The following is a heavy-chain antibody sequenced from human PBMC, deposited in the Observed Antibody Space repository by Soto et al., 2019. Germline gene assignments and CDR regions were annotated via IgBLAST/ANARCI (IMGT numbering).Heavy chain of an antibody. Sequence: QVQLQESGPGLVKPSQTLSLTCAVSGGSISSGNYYWSWIRQHPGMGLEWIGYISYSGNTYYHPSLKSRVTISVDTSKTQFSLELSSVTTADTAVYYCARGVKIWGQGTLVTVSS. J-gene: IGHJ4*02. CDR2: ISYSGNT. CDR1: GGSISSGNYY. V-gene: IGHV4-31*11. CDR3: ARGVKI.